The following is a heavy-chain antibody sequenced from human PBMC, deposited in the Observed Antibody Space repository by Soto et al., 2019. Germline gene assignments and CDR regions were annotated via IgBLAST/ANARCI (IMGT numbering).Heavy chain of an antibody. Sequence: GGSLRLSCAASGFTFSSYAMSWVRQAPGKGLEWASAISGSGGSTYYADSVKGRFTISRDNSKNTLYLQMNSLRAEDTAVYYCAKILRARYSGSYPPYYVDAFDIWGQGTMVTVSS. CDR1: GFTFSSYA. CDR3: AKILRARYSGSYPPYYVDAFDI. J-gene: IGHJ3*02. D-gene: IGHD1-26*01. V-gene: IGHV3-23*01. CDR2: ISGSGGST.